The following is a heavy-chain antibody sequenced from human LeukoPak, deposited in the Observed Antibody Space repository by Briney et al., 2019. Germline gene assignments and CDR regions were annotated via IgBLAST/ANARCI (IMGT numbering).Heavy chain of an antibody. J-gene: IGHJ5*02. CDR3: ARAGGQQWLVENWIDH. Sequence: SETLSLTCTVSGGSISSGSYYWSWIRQPAGKVLEWIGRIYTSGSTNYNPSLKSRVTISVDTSKNQFSLKLSSVTAADTDVYYCARAGGQQWLVENWIDHWGQGTLVTVSS. CDR2: IYTSGST. V-gene: IGHV4-61*02. CDR1: GGSISSGSYY. D-gene: IGHD6-19*01.